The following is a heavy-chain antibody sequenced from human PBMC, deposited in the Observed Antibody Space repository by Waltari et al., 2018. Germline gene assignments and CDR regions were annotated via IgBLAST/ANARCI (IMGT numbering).Heavy chain of an antibody. Sequence: QVQLQESGPGLVKPSETLSLTCAVSGYSISSGYYWGWIRQPPGKGLEWIGSIYHSGRTYYNPALKSRVTRSVDTSKNQFSLKLSSVTAADTAVYYCARSLENPKYNWFDPWGQGTLVTVSS. D-gene: IGHD6-6*01. J-gene: IGHJ5*02. CDR3: ARSLENPKYNWFDP. V-gene: IGHV4-38-2*01. CDR1: GYSISSGYY. CDR2: IYHSGRT.